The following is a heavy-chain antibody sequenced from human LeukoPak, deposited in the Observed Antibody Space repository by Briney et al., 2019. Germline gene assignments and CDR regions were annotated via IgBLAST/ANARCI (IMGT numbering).Heavy chain of an antibody. CDR2: ISSSSSTI. CDR3: ARGSQQLAFDY. D-gene: IGHD6-13*01. Sequence: GGSLRLSCAASGFTFSSYSMNWVRQAPGKGLQWVSYISSSSSTIYYADSVKGRFTISRDNAKNSLYLQMNSLRAEDTAVYYCARGSQQLAFDYWGQGTLVTVSS. CDR1: GFTFSSYS. J-gene: IGHJ4*02. V-gene: IGHV3-48*01.